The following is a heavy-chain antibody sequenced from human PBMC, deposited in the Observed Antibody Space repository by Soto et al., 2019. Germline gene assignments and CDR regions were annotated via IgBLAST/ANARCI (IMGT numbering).Heavy chain of an antibody. V-gene: IGHV3-74*01. J-gene: IGHJ4*02. CDR2: VDSDGSGT. Sequence: EVQLVESGGGSVQPGGSLRLSCVASGITFSGYWMHWVRQVPGKGLVWVARVDSDGSGTSYADSVKGRFTISRDNAKNTLYLQVNSLRGGDTAGYYCAAVLEHWGQGVRVTVSS. D-gene: IGHD1-1*01. CDR1: GITFSGYW. CDR3: AAVLEH.